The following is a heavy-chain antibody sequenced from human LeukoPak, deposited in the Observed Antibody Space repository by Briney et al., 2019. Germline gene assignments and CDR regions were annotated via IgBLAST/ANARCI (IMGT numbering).Heavy chain of an antibody. V-gene: IGHV4-59*01. CDR1: GGSISSYY. Sequence: PSETLSLTCTVSGGSISSYYWSWIRQPPGKGLEWIGYIYSSGTTNYNPSLKSRVTIPVDTSKNQFSLKLSSVTAADTAVYYCAREGCSGGSCTPFDIWGQGTMVTVSS. CDR3: AREGCSGGSCTPFDI. J-gene: IGHJ3*02. D-gene: IGHD2-15*01. CDR2: IYSSGTT.